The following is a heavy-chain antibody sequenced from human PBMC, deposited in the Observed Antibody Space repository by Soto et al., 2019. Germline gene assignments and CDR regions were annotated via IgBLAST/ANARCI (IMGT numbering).Heavy chain of an antibody. Sequence: GWSLRLSCASSVFTFISYSMNWVRQAPGKGLEWVSYISSSSSTIYYADSVKGRFTISRDNAKNSLYLQMNSLRDEDTAVYYCAATYYYDSSGPFDYWGQGTLVTVSS. D-gene: IGHD3-22*01. CDR2: ISSSSSTI. CDR1: VFTFISYS. V-gene: IGHV3-48*02. CDR3: AATYYYDSSGPFDY. J-gene: IGHJ4*02.